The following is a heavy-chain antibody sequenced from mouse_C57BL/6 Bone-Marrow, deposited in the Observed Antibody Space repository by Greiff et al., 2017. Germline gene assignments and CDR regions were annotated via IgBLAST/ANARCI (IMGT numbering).Heavy chain of an antibody. V-gene: IGHV1-26*01. CDR1: GYTFTDYY. CDR3: ARDYYGTDGYFDV. D-gene: IGHD1-1*01. Sequence: EVKLLESGPELVKPGASVKISCKASGYTFTDYYMNWVKQSHGKSLEWIGDINPNNGGTSYNQKFKGKATLTVDKSSSTAYMELRSLTSEDSAVYYCARDYYGTDGYFDVWGTGTTVTVSS. J-gene: IGHJ1*03. CDR2: INPNNGGT.